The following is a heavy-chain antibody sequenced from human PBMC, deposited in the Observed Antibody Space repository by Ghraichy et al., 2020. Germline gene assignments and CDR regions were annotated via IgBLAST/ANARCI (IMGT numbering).Heavy chain of an antibody. CDR1: GFTFGDYA. Sequence: GGSLRLSCTASGFTFGDYAMSWFRQAPGKGLEWVGFIRSKAYGGTTEYAASVKGRFTISRDDSKSIAYLQMNSLKTEDTAVYYCTRASAQWLVYFDYWGQGTLVTVSS. V-gene: IGHV3-49*03. CDR2: IRSKAYGGTT. CDR3: TRASAQWLVYFDY. D-gene: IGHD6-19*01. J-gene: IGHJ4*02.